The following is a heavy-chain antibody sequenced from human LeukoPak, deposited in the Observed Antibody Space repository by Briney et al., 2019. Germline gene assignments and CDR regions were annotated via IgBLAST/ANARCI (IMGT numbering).Heavy chain of an antibody. Sequence: PGGSLRLSCTASGFTFGDHAMSWVRQAPGKGLEWVGFIRSKAYGGTTKYAASVKGRFIISRDDSKSIAYLQMNSLKTEDTAVYYCTRGPIQVWLYYGMDVWGQGTTVTVSS. J-gene: IGHJ6*02. CDR2: IRSKAYGGTT. D-gene: IGHD5-18*01. V-gene: IGHV3-49*04. CDR3: TRGPIQVWLYYGMDV. CDR1: GFTFGDHA.